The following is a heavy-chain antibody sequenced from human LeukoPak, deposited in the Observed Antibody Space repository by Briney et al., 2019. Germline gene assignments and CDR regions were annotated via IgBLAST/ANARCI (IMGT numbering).Heavy chain of an antibody. CDR2: ISWDGGST. Sequence: PGGSLRLSCAASGFTFSSYWMSWVRQAPGKGLEWVSLISWDGGSTYYADSVKGRFTISRDNSKNSLYLQMNSLRAEDTALYYCAKDDSSGYYVDYWGQGTLVTVSS. J-gene: IGHJ4*02. D-gene: IGHD3-22*01. CDR3: AKDDSSGYYVDY. V-gene: IGHV3-43D*03. CDR1: GFTFSSYW.